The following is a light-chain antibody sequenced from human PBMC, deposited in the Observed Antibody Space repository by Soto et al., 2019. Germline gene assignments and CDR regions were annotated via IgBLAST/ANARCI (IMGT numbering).Light chain of an antibody. V-gene: IGLV2-11*01. CDR1: SSDVGGYNY. Sequence: QSVQTHPLSVSWSPGHAVTIACTGTSSDVGGYNYVSWFQQYPGKVPKLMIYDVTERPSGVPDRFSGSKSGNTASLTISGLQAEDEADYFCCSYAGGYIFVFGTGTKVTVL. CDR3: CSYAGGYIFV. J-gene: IGLJ1*01. CDR2: DVT.